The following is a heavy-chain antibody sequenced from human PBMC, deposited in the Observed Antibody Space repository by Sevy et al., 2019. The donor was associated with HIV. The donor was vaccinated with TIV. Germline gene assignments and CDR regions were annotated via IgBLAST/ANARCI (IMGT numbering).Heavy chain of an antibody. Sequence: GGSLRLSCVVSGFTFTTSGMHWVRQAPGKGLEWVAVISYHGRDKFYADSVKGGFTISRDNSDNIMYLHMNSLRSEDTAVYYCAKDFTGYNGMDVWGQGTMVTVSS. J-gene: IGHJ6*02. D-gene: IGHD3-9*01. V-gene: IGHV3-30*18. CDR3: AKDFTGYNGMDV. CDR2: ISYHGRDK. CDR1: GFTFTTSG.